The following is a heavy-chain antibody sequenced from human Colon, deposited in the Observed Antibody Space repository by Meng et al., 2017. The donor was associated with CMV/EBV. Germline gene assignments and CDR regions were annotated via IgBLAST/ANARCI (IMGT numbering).Heavy chain of an antibody. D-gene: IGHD2-21*02. CDR3: ARRLTGVTGWEWFDP. Sequence: SCTVSGDSIVSRGNYWGWIRQPPGKGLEWIGSIDHSGTTYYSPSLRSRVTISGDTSQNQFSLRLTSVTAADAAVYYCARRLTGVTGWEWFDPWGQGTLVTVSS. V-gene: IGHV4-39*07. J-gene: IGHJ5*02. CDR2: IDHSGTT. CDR1: GDSIVSRGNY.